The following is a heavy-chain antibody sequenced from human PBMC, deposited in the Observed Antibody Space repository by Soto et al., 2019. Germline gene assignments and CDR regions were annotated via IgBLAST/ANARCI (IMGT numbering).Heavy chain of an antibody. CDR1: VGTFSDYA. J-gene: IGHJ3*01. CDR3: ARAGTGSYLNAFDV. D-gene: IGHD1-26*01. Sequence: SVKFSCKASVGTFSDYALSWVRQAPGQGLEWMGGIIPVFGPAHYAQKFQGRVTITADESTSTAYVELSSLRSEDTAVYYCARAGTGSYLNAFDVWGQGQMVTVSS. CDR2: IIPVFGPA. V-gene: IGHV1-69*13.